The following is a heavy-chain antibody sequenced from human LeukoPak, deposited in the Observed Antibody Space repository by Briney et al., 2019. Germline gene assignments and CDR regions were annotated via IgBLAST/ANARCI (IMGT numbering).Heavy chain of an antibody. J-gene: IGHJ1*01. V-gene: IGHV4-61*01. CDR1: GGSVSSGSYY. D-gene: IGHD1-26*01. Sequence: PSETLSLTCTVSGGSVSSGSYYWSWIRQPPGKGLEWIGYIYYSGSTNYNPSLKSRVAISVDRSKNQFSLKLSSVTAADTAVYYCAREASGSYFHHWGQGTLVTVSS. CDR2: IYYSGST. CDR3: AREASGSYFHH.